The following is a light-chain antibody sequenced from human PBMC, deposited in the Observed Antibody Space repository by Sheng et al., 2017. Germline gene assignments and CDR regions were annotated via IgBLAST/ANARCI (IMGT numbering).Light chain of an antibody. CDR3: QQRSNWPLT. CDR2: GAF. CDR1: QSVSSSY. J-gene: IGKJ4*01. V-gene: IGKV3D-20*02. Sequence: EVVLTQSAGTLSLSPGERATLSCRASQSVSSSYLAWYQQKPGQGPRLLIYGAFSRATGIPARFSGSGSGTDFTLTISSLEPEDFAVYYCQQRSNWPLTFGGGTKVEIK.